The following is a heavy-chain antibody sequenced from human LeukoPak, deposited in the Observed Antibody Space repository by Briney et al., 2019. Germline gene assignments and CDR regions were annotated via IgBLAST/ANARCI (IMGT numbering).Heavy chain of an antibody. Sequence: SETLSLTCTVSGGSISSSSYYWGWIRQPPGKGLEWIGSIYYSGSTYYNPSLKSRVTISVDTSKNQFSLKLSSVTAADTAVYYCARLRVGATGRAFDYWGQGTLVTVSS. CDR3: ARLRVGATGRAFDY. D-gene: IGHD1-26*01. V-gene: IGHV4-39*01. J-gene: IGHJ4*02. CDR2: IYYSGST. CDR1: GGSISSSSYY.